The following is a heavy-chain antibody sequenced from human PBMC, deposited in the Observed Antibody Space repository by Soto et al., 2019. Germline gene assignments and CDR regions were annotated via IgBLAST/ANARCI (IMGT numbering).Heavy chain of an antibody. Sequence: VASVKASCKASGGTIRSYAISWVRQAPGQGLEWMGGIIPIFGTANYAQKFQGRVTITADESTSTAYMELSSLRSEDTAVYYCARESRYCSGGSCYFLPGIDYWGQGTLVTAPQ. V-gene: IGHV1-69*13. CDR1: GGTIRSYA. D-gene: IGHD2-15*01. CDR2: IIPIFGTA. J-gene: IGHJ4*02. CDR3: ARESRYCSGGSCYFLPGIDY.